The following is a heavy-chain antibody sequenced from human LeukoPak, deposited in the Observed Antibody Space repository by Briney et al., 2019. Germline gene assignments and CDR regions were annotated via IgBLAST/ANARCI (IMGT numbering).Heavy chain of an antibody. Sequence: SETLSLTCTVSGGSISSYYWSWIRQPAGKGLEWIGRIYTSGSTNYNPSLKSRVTTSVDTSKNQFSLKLSSVTAADTAVYYCARDRGHLGYCSSTSCPDYMDVWGKGTTVTVSS. CDR2: IYTSGST. CDR1: GGSISSYY. CDR3: ARDRGHLGYCSSTSCPDYMDV. V-gene: IGHV4-4*07. J-gene: IGHJ6*03. D-gene: IGHD2-2*01.